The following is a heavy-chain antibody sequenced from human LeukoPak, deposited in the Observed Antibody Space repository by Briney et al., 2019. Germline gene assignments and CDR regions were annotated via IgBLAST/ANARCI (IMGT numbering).Heavy chain of an antibody. D-gene: IGHD3/OR15-3a*01. CDR1: GGSISSGGYY. CDR2: IYYSGST. CDR3: ARVDPHKVNV. J-gene: IGHJ6*02. Sequence: SETLSLTCTVSGGSISSGGYYWSWIRQHPGKGLEWIGYIYYSGSTYYNPSLKSRVTISVDTSKNQFSLKLSSVTAADTAVYYCARVDPHKVNVWSQGTTVTVSS. V-gene: IGHV4-31*03.